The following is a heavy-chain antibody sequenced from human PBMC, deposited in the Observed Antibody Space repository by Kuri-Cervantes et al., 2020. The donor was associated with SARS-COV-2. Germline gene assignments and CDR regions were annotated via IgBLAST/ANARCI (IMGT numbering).Heavy chain of an antibody. V-gene: IGHV1-46*01. J-gene: IGHJ5*02. CDR3: ARDLTDSSSWYLYWFNP. D-gene: IGHD6-13*01. Sequence: ASVKVSCKAPGYTFTNYFMHWVRQAPGQGLEWMGIIDPSGGSTNYAQNFQGRVTMTRDTSTSTAYMELSSLRSEDTAVYYCARDLTDSSSWYLYWFNPWGQGTLVTVSS. CDR1: GYTFTNYF. CDR2: IDPSGGST.